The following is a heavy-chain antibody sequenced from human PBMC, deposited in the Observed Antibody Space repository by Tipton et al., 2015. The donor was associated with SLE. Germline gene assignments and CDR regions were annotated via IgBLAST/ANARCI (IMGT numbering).Heavy chain of an antibody. J-gene: IGHJ3*02. V-gene: IGHV1-46*01. Sequence: QLVQSGPEVKRPGASVKVSCKASGYTFTSYYMHWVRQAPGQGLEWMGIISPSGGSTTYAQRFQGRVTMTRDTSTSTVYMQLNSLRSEDTAVYYCARGGPDYGDYFADAFDIWGQGTMVTVSS. CDR1: GYTFTSYY. CDR2: ISPSGGST. CDR3: ARGGPDYGDYFADAFDI. D-gene: IGHD4-17*01.